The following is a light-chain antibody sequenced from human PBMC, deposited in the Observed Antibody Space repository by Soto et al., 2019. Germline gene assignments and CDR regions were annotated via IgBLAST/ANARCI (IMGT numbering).Light chain of an antibody. Sequence: EIXLTQSPGTLSLSPGERATLSCRASRSLSSSYVVWYQQKPGQAPRLLIYAASRRATGIPDRFSGSGSATEYTLTISRLEPEDFAVYYCQQQGTFGQGTKVDIK. CDR3: QQQGT. J-gene: IGKJ2*01. V-gene: IGKV3-20*01. CDR1: RSLSSSY. CDR2: AAS.